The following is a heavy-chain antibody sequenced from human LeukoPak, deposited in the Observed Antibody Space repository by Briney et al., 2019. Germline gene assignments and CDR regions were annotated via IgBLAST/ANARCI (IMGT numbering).Heavy chain of an antibody. V-gene: IGHV1-69*13. CDR1: GYTFTSDG. D-gene: IGHD5-18*01. CDR2: IIPIFGTA. CDR3: ARVGRGYSYAVFDY. J-gene: IGHJ4*02. Sequence: SVKLSCKASGYTFTSDGISCGPEAPGQGLEWMGGIIPIFGTANYAQKFQGRVTIIADESTSTAYMELSSLRSEDTAVYYCARVGRGYSYAVFDYWGQGTLVTVSS.